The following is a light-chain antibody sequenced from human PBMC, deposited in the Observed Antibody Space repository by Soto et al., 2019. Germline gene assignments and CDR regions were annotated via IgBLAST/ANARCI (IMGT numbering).Light chain of an antibody. Sequence: QSALTQPASVSGSPGQSITISCTGTSSDVGSYNLVSWYQQHPGKAPKLMIYEGSKRPSGVSNRFSGSKSGNTASLTISGLQAEDEADYYCCSYAGSSTYLFGNGTKLTV. CDR3: CSYAGSSTYL. CDR1: SSDVGSYNL. V-gene: IGLV2-23*01. J-gene: IGLJ1*01. CDR2: EGS.